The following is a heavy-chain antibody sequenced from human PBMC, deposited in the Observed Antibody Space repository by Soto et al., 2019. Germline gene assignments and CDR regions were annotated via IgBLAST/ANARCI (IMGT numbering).Heavy chain of an antibody. V-gene: IGHV4-39*01. J-gene: IGHJ6*02. CDR1: GGSISSSSYY. Sequence: SETLSLTCTVSGGSISSSSYYWGWIRQPPGKGLEWIGSIYYSGSTYYNPSLKSRVTISVDTSKNQFSLKLSSVTAADTAVYYCATIYDILTGSGYGMDVWGQGTTVTVSS. CDR2: IYYSGST. D-gene: IGHD3-9*01. CDR3: ATIYDILTGSGYGMDV.